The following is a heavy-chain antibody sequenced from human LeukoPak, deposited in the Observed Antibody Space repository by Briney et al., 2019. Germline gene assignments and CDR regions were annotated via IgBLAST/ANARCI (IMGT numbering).Heavy chain of an antibody. CDR3: AKWAGYSSSWYSFDY. CDR2: VTGSGSAGST. CDR1: GFTFSIYA. D-gene: IGHD6-13*01. J-gene: IGHJ4*02. V-gene: IGHV3-23*01. Sequence: GGSLRLSCAASGFTFSIYAMSWVRQAPGKGLEWVSGVTGSGSAGSTYYADSVKGRFTISRDNSKNTLYLQMNSLRAEDTAVYYCAKWAGYSSSWYSFDYWGQGTLVTVSS.